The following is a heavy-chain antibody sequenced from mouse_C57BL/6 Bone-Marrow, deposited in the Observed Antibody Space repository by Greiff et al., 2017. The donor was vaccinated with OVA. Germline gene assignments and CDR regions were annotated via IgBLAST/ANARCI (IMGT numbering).Heavy chain of an antibody. V-gene: IGHV5-2*01. J-gene: IGHJ4*01. CDR1: EYEFPSHD. Sequence: EVQWVESGGGLVQPGESLKLSCESNEYEFPSHDMSWVRKTPEKRLELVAAINSDGGSTYYPDTMERRFIISRDNTKKTLYLQMSSLRSEDTALYYCARLLTVVATDYAMDYWGQGTSVTVSS. CDR2: INSDGGST. D-gene: IGHD1-1*01. CDR3: ARLLTVVATDYAMDY.